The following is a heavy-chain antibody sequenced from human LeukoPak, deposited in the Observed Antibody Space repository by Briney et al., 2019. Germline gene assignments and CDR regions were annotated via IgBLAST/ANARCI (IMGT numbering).Heavy chain of an antibody. D-gene: IGHD4-17*01. V-gene: IGHV1-2*02. J-gene: IGHJ4*02. CDR3: ARAPRARGHGEVDY. CDR1: GYTFSDYY. Sequence: ASVKVSCKASGYTFSDYYMHWVRQAPGQGLEWMGWINPNSGGTNYAQKFQGRVTMTRDTSISTAYMELSRLRSDDTAVYYCARAPRARGHGEVDYWGQGTLVTVSS. CDR2: INPNSGGT.